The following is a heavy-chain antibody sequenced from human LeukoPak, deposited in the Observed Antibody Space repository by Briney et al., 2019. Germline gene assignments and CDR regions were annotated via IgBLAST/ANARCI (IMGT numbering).Heavy chain of an antibody. CDR2: ISTGSNYI. Sequence: GGSLRLSCVASGFTFSSYSMFWVRQAPGKGLEWVSAISTGSNYIYYADSVKGRFTISRDNAENSLFLQTNSLRAEDAAVYYCGRDPEVPDYYSYMDVWGKGTTVTVSS. CDR1: GFTFSSYS. V-gene: IGHV3-21*01. J-gene: IGHJ6*03. CDR3: GRDPEVPDYYSYMDV.